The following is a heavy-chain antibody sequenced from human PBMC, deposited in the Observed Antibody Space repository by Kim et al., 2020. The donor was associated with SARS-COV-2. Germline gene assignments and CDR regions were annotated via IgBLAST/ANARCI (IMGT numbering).Heavy chain of an antibody. CDR2: INPNSGAT. J-gene: IGHJ4*02. D-gene: IGHD3-22*01. CDR1: GYSFTGYY. V-gene: IGHV1-2*06. CDR3: ARGFYDSSGYHDTLDF. Sequence: ASVKVSCKASGYSFTGYYMHWVRQAPGQGLEWMGRINPNSGATTYARNFRGRVTMTRDTSISTSYMELSSLRSDDTAVYYCARGFYDSSGYHDTLDFWGQGTLVIVSP.